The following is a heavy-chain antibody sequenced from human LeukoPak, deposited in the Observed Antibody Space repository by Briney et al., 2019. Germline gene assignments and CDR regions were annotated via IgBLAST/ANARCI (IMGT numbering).Heavy chain of an antibody. CDR2: IYTSGST. CDR3: ARHPPNWNDIDAFDI. CDR1: GGSISSYY. J-gene: IGHJ3*02. Sequence: SETLSLTGTVSGGSISSYYWSWIRQPPGKGLEWIGYIYTSGSTNYNPSLKSRVTISVDTSKNQFSLKLSSVTAADTAVHYCARHPPNWNDIDAFDIWGQGTMVTVSS. D-gene: IGHD1-20*01. V-gene: IGHV4-4*09.